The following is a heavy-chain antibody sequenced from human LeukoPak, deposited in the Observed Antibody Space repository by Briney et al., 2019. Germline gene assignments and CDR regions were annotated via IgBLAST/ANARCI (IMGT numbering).Heavy chain of an antibody. Sequence: SSETPSLTCAVYGGSFSGYYWSWIRQPPGKGREWIGEINHSGSTNYNPSLKSRVTISVDTSKNQFSLKLSSVTAADTAVYYCARTYSSSWYYFDYWGQGTLVTVSS. CDR3: ARTYSSSWYYFDY. V-gene: IGHV4-34*01. J-gene: IGHJ4*02. CDR1: GGSFSGYY. D-gene: IGHD6-13*01. CDR2: INHSGST.